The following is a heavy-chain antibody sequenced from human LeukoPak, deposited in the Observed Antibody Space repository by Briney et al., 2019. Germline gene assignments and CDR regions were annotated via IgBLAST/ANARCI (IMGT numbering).Heavy chain of an antibody. CDR3: ARQYSGYLDWFDP. CDR1: GGSISSYY. CDR2: IYYSGST. J-gene: IGHJ5*02. D-gene: IGHD5-12*01. Sequence: SETLSLTCTVSGGSISSYYWSWIRQPPGKGLEWIGYIYYSGSTNYNPSLKSRVTISVDTSKNQFSLKLSSVTAADTAVYYCARQYSGYLDWFDPWGQGTLVTVSS. V-gene: IGHV4-59*08.